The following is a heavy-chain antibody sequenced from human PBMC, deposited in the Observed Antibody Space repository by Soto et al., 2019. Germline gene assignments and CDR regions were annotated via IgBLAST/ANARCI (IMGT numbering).Heavy chain of an antibody. CDR3: ARRLVSTECFDI. CDR2: IYPGDSDT. J-gene: IGHJ3*02. V-gene: IGHV5-51*01. D-gene: IGHD4-17*01. Sequence: GESLKISCKGSGYSFTTYWIGWVRQMPGKGLEWMGIIYPGDSDTRYSPSFQGQVTISADKSINTAYLHLSSLKASDTAMFYCARRLVSTECFDISGQGTTVTVSS. CDR1: GYSFTTYW.